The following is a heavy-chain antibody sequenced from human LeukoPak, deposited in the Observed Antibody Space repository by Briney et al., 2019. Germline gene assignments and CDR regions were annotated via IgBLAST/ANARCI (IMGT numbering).Heavy chain of an antibody. Sequence: SETLSLTCVVYGGSLSDHPWSWIRQPPGRGLEWVGEISHSGETNYNPSLKSRVSISADTSKRQFSLELNSVTAADTAVYYCARLSLLKLKMSEDFWGQGTLVTVSS. J-gene: IGHJ4*02. V-gene: IGHV4-34*01. D-gene: IGHD2/OR15-2a*01. CDR3: ARLSLLKLKMSEDF. CDR2: ISHSGET. CDR1: GGSLSDHP.